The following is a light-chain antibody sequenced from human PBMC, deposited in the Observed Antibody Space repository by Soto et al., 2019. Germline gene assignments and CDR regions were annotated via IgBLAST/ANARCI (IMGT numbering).Light chain of an antibody. CDR2: DVN. CDR1: TTDIDNYDS. CDR3: SLYTNINTRACV. V-gene: IGLV2-18*01. J-gene: IGLJ1*01. Sequence: QSVLTQPPSVSGSPGQSVTISCTGTTTDIDNYDSVSWYQQAPGTAPKLIIYDVNNRPSGAPDRFSGSTSGNTASLTISGLQAEDETDYFCSLYTNINTRACVFGTGTKVTVL.